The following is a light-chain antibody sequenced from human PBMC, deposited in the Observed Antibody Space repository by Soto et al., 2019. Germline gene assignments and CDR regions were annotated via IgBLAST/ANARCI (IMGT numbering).Light chain of an antibody. J-gene: IGKJ2*01. CDR2: GAY. Sequence: EIVMTQSPATLAVSPGESTTLSCRASQSISNHLTWYQQKPGQPPRLLIYGAYTRATGIPARFSGSGSGTEFTLTISNVQSEDFEVYYCQQYSGWPYTFGQGTKREIK. V-gene: IGKV3-15*01. CDR3: QQYSGWPYT. CDR1: QSISNH.